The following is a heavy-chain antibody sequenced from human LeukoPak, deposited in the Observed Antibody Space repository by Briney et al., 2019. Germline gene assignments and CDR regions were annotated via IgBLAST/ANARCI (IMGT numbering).Heavy chain of an antibody. CDR1: GGSINSYY. CDR3: ARLGSYFDY. J-gene: IGHJ4*02. CDR2: IYYSGST. V-gene: IGHV4-59*01. D-gene: IGHD1-26*01. Sequence: SETLSLTCIVSGGSINSYYWSWIRQPPGKGLEWIGYIYYSGSTNYNPSLKSRVTISVDMSKNQFSLKLNSVTAADTAVYYCARLGSYFDYWGQGTLVTVSS.